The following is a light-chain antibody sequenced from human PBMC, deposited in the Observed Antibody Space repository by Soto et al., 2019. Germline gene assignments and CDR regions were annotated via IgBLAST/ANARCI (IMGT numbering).Light chain of an antibody. CDR3: QQYNNWPRGT. J-gene: IGKJ3*01. Sequence: EVVMTQSPATLSVSPGERATLSCRASQSVSSNLAWYQQKPGQAPSLLIYGAFTRATGIPARFSGTGSGTEFTLTISSLQTEDFALYYCQQYNNWPRGTFGPGTKVDIK. CDR2: GAF. CDR1: QSVSSN. V-gene: IGKV3-15*01.